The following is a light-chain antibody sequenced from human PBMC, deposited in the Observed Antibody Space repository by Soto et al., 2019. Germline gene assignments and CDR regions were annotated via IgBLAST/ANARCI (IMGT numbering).Light chain of an antibody. CDR3: QQYGSSPPYT. CDR2: GAS. J-gene: IGKJ2*01. Sequence: EIVLTQSPGILSLSPGERATLSCRASQSVSSSYLAWYQQKPGQAPRLLIYGASNRATGIPDRFSASGSKTVFTLATSRLEPEDFAVYFCQQYGSSPPYTFGQGTKLEIK. CDR1: QSVSSSY. V-gene: IGKV3-20*01.